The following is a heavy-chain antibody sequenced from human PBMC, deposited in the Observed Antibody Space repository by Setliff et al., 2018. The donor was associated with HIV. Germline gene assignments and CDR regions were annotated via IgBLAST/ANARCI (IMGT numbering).Heavy chain of an antibody. D-gene: IGHD1-26*01. CDR2: ISPYTGNT. Sequence: ASVKVSCKASGYSFINYGISWVRQAPGQGPEWMGWISPYTGNTDYAPRLLGRVTMTTDTSTSTAYLELRSLTSDDTAVYYCARARLQGIVTAVGPRGNCLDPWGQGTRVTV. CDR1: GYSFINYG. J-gene: IGHJ5*02. CDR3: ARARLQGIVTAVGPRGNCLDP. V-gene: IGHV1-18*01.